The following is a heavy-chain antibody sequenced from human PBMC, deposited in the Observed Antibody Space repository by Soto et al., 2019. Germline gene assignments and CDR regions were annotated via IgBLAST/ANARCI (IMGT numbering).Heavy chain of an antibody. V-gene: IGHV3-23*01. J-gene: IGHJ4*02. D-gene: IGHD3-16*01. Sequence: ESVGGRAQPGGSLRRSCAASGFTFSSYAMGWFRQAPGRGLEWVSVIDGSGGDTSFADSVKGRFTISRDNSENILYLYMNSLRDEDTARYYCAKETVAAAYVETSPFDSWGPGTLVNVS. CDR1: GFTFSSYA. CDR3: AKETVAAAYVETSPFDS. CDR2: IDGSGGDT.